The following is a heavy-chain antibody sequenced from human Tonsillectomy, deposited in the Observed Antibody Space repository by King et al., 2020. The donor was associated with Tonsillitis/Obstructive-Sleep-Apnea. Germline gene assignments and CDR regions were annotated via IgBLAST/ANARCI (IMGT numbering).Heavy chain of an antibody. V-gene: IGHV3-23*04. CDR1: GFTFSSYA. D-gene: IGHD1-7*01. CDR3: AKARITGTTAGGMDV. J-gene: IGHJ6*02. CDR2: ISGGGGST. Sequence: QLVQSGGGLVQPGGSLRLSCAASGFTFSSYAMSWVRQAPGKGLQWVSAISGGGGSTYSADSVKGRFTISRDSSKNTLYLQMNNLRAEDTAVYYCAKARITGTTAGGMDVWGQGTTVTVSS.